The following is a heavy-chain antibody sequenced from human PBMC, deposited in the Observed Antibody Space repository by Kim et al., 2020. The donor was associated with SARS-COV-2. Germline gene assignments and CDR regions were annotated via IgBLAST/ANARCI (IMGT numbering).Heavy chain of an antibody. J-gene: IGHJ6*02. Sequence: SETLSLTCTVSGGSISSYYWSWIRQPPGKGLEWIGYIYYSGSTNYNPSLKSRVTISVDTSKNQFSLKLSSVTAADTAVYYCAREYGEDGMDVWGQGTTVTVSS. D-gene: IGHD2-21*01. V-gene: IGHV4-59*13. CDR1: GGSISSYY. CDR2: IYYSGST. CDR3: AREYGEDGMDV.